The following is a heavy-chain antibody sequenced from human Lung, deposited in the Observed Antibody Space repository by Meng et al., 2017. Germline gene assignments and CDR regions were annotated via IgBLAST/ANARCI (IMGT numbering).Heavy chain of an antibody. Sequence: QVQLVQSGADVKKPGASVKVFCKASGYTFTAYYIHWVRQAPGQGLEWMGRINPNSGGTNFAQKFQGRVIMTRDMSISTAYMELSSLGFDDTAVYYCAKALGWGSSPDYWGQGILVTVSS. D-gene: IGHD2-21*01. J-gene: IGHJ4*02. CDR1: GYTFTAYY. CDR2: INPNSGGT. V-gene: IGHV1-2*06. CDR3: AKALGWGSSPDY.